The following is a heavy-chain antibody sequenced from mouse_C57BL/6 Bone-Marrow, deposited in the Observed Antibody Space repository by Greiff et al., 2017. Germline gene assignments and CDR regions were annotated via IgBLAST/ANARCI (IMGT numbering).Heavy chain of an antibody. Sequence: EVMLVESGGGLVQSGRSLRLSCATSGFTFSDFYMEWVRQAPGKGLEWIAASRNKANDYTTEYSASVKGRFIVSRDTSQSILYLQMNALRAEDTAIYYCARDAGGRLDYWGQGTTLTVSS. CDR2: SRNKANDYTT. CDR1: GFTFSDFY. CDR3: ARDAGGRLDY. J-gene: IGHJ2*01. V-gene: IGHV7-1*01. D-gene: IGHD3-3*01.